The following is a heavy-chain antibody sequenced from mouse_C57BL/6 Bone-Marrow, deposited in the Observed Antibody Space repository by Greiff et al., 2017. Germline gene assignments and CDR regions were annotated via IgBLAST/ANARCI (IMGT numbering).Heavy chain of an antibody. CDR2: IYPRSGNT. CDR3: ERDYYVCMDY. D-gene: IGHD1-1*01. CDR1: GYTFTSYG. J-gene: IGHJ4*01. V-gene: IGHV1-81*01. Sequence: QVQLKESGAELARPGASVKLSCKASGYTFTSYGISWVKQRTGQGLEWIGEIYPRSGNTYYNEKFKGKATLTADKSSSTAYMELRSLTSEDSAVYFCERDYYVCMDYWGQGTSVTVSS.